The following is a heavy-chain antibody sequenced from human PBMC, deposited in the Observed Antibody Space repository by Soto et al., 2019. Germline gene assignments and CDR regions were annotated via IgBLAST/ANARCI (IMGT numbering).Heavy chain of an antibody. D-gene: IGHD3-3*01. CDR3: ARETLSFGSALDV. Sequence: SCKASGYTFTGYNIHWVRQAPGKGLEWVSLITWNGGNTYYADSVKGRFTISRDGTTESVSLQMTSLKREDTGLYYCARETLSFGSALDVWGQGTMVTVSS. V-gene: IGHV3-43*01. CDR2: ITWNGGNT. J-gene: IGHJ6*02. CDR1: GYTFTGYN.